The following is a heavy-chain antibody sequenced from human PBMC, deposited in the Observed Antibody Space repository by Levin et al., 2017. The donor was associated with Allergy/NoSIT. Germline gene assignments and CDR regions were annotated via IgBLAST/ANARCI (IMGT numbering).Heavy chain of an antibody. CDR3: VKDVSSSSWYEDAFDI. V-gene: IGHV3-64D*06. D-gene: IGHD6-13*01. CDR1: GFTFSSYA. J-gene: IGHJ3*02. Sequence: GESLKISCSASGFTFSSYAMHWVRQAPGKGLEYVSAISSNGGTTYYADSVKGRFTISRDNSKNTLYLQMSSLRAEDTAVYYCVKDVSSSSWYEDAFDIWGQGTMVTVSS. CDR2: ISSNGGTT.